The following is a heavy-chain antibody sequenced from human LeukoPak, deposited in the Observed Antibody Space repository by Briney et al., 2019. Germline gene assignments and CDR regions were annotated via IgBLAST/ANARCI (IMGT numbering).Heavy chain of an antibody. J-gene: IGHJ4*02. CDR1: GFTFCSYS. CDR2: VQEGGSPI. Sequence: PRGSLRLSRAPSGFTFCSYSMSGVRQAPRKGLEWISYVQEGGSPISYADSVKGRFTVSRDNAKNSLYLQMNILRAEDTAVDYCARGGSSWFSYWGQGTLVTVSS. V-gene: IGHV3-48*01. CDR3: ARGGSSWFSY. D-gene: IGHD6-13*01.